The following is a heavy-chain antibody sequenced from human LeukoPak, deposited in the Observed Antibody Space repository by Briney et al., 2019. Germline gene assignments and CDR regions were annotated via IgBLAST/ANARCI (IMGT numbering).Heavy chain of an antibody. Sequence: GGSLRLSCAASGFTFDDYTMHWVRQAPGKRLEWVSLISWNGGSTYYADSVKGRFTISRDNSNNSLYLQMNSLRTEDTVLYSCAKDFHTDTAMVIPLYYWGQGTLVTVSS. CDR2: ISWNGGST. J-gene: IGHJ4*02. CDR1: GFTFDDYT. CDR3: AKDFHTDTAMVIPLYY. D-gene: IGHD5-18*01. V-gene: IGHV3-43*01.